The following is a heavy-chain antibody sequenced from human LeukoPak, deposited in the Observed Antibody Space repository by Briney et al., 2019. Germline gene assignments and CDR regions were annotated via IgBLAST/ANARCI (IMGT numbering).Heavy chain of an antibody. V-gene: IGHV1-8*03. D-gene: IGHD3-3*01. CDR1: GYTFTRND. CDR2: MNPNSGNS. CDR3: ARGNYDFWSGYYLWNYYYYMDV. Sequence: ASVKVSCKASGYTFTRNDINWVRQATGQGLEWMGWMNPNSGNSGYAQKFQGRVTITRDNSISTAYMELRSLRSDDTAVYYCARGNYDFWSGYYLWNYYYYMDVWGKGTTVTVSS. J-gene: IGHJ6*03.